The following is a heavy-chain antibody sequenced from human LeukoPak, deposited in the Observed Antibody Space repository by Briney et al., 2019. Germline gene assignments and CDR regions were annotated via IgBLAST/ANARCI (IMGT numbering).Heavy chain of an antibody. CDR1: GFPFSFYE. J-gene: IGHJ4*02. Sequence: GGSLSLSCTVSGFPFSFYEMNWVRQAPGKGLEWVSNIGSSGTPRYYAESVKGRFTISRDNAKSLLFLQMYNLRTEDTGVYFCANVPRSTVSYWGRGTSVTVSS. CDR3: ANVPRSTVSY. V-gene: IGHV3-48*03. D-gene: IGHD2-2*01. CDR2: IGSSGTPR.